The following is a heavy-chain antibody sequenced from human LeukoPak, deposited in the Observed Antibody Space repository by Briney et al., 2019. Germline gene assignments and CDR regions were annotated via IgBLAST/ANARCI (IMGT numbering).Heavy chain of an antibody. Sequence: GGSLRLSCAASGFAFSSFAMGWVRQSPGKGPEWLSTINGGGNTTFYADSVKGRFTISRDNSKNTLYLHMDGLRPDDTAIYYCTKELHVAVAVADYYYFYMDVWGRGTAVTVSS. J-gene: IGHJ6*03. D-gene: IGHD6-19*01. CDR1: GFAFSSFA. CDR3: TKELHVAVAVADYYYFYMDV. CDR2: INGGGNTT. V-gene: IGHV3-23*01.